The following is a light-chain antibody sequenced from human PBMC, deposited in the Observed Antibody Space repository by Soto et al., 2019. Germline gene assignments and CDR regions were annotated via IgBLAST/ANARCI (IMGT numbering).Light chain of an antibody. CDR3: AGWDASLSGHVV. V-gene: IGLV1-47*01. J-gene: IGLJ2*01. CDR1: SSNIGSSY. CDR2: RNN. Sequence: QSVLTQPPSASGTPGQRVTISCSGSSSNIGSSYVYWYQQLPGTAPKLVIFRNNQRPSGVPDRFSGSESGTSASLAISGLRSEDEADYYCAGWDASLSGHVVFGGGTKLTVL.